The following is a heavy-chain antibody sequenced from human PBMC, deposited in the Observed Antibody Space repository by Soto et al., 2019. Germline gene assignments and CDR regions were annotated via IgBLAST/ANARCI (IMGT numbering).Heavy chain of an antibody. Sequence: QVQLVQSGAEVKKPGSSVKVSCKASGGTFSSYTISWVRQAPGQGLEWMGRIIPILGIANYAQKLQGRVTITADKSTSTAYMELSSMRSEDTAVYYCAGGQQLVAFDIWGQGTMVTVSS. J-gene: IGHJ3*02. CDR3: AGGQQLVAFDI. D-gene: IGHD6-13*01. V-gene: IGHV1-69*02. CDR1: GGTFSSYT. CDR2: IIPILGIA.